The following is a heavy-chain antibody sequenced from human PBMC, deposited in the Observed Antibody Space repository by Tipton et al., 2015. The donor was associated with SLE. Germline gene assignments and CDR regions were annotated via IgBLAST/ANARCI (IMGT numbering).Heavy chain of an antibody. V-gene: IGHV1-2*02. CDR3: AREVYDFSRWGCFDY. CDR1: GYAFTGYY. Sequence: QSGPEVKKPGASVKVSCKTSGYAFTGYYIHWVRQAPGQGLEWMGWINPNSGDTNYAQKFQGRVTMTRDTSIRMAYMELNRLRSDDTAVYYCAREVYDFSRWGCFDYWGQGTLVTVSS. D-gene: IGHD3-3*01. CDR2: INPNSGDT. J-gene: IGHJ4*02.